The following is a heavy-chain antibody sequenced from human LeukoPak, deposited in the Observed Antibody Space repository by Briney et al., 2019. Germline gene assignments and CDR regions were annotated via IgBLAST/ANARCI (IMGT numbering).Heavy chain of an antibody. CDR2: VHYDGSKI. V-gene: IGHV3-30*02. J-gene: IGHJ6*03. Sequence: GGSLRLSCAASGFTFSTYGMHWVRQAPGKGLEWVAYVHYDGSKIYYTDSVKGRFTISRDNSKHTSYLQMSSLTTDDTGVYYCAKDQVPMDVWGKGTTVTVSS. CDR3: AKDQVPMDV. CDR1: GFTFSTYG.